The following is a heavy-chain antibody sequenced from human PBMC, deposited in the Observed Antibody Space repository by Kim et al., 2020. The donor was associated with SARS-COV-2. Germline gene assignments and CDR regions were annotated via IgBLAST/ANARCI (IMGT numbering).Heavy chain of an antibody. J-gene: IGHJ5*02. D-gene: IGHD3-9*01. CDR3: ARVGAGYDILTGHQRKNWFDP. Sequence: ASVKVSCKASGYTFTSYGISWVRQAPGQGLEWMGWISAYNGNTNYAQKLQGRVTMTTDTSTSTAYMELRSLRSDDTAVYYCARVGAGYDILTGHQRKNWFDPWGQGTLVTVSS. CDR1: GYTFTSYG. CDR2: ISAYNGNT. V-gene: IGHV1-18*01.